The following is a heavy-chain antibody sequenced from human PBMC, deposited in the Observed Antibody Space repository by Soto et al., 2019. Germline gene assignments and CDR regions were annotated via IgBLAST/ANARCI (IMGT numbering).Heavy chain of an antibody. Sequence: EVQLVESGGGLVQPGRSLRLSCAASGFTFDDYAMHWVRQAPGKGLEWVSGISWNSGSIGYADSVKGRFIISRDNAKNSLYLQMNSLRAEDTALYYCAKGWSSSWYGLFDYWGQGTLVTVSS. J-gene: IGHJ4*02. CDR3: AKGWSSSWYGLFDY. CDR2: ISWNSGSI. D-gene: IGHD6-13*01. V-gene: IGHV3-9*01. CDR1: GFTFDDYA.